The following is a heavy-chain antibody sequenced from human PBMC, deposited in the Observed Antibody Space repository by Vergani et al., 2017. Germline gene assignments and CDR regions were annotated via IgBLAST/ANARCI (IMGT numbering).Heavy chain of an antibody. J-gene: IGHJ3*02. CDR3: AREGDYYDSSEGAFDI. CDR2: IIPIFGTA. D-gene: IGHD3-22*01. V-gene: IGHV1-69*01. CDR1: GGTFSSYA. Sequence: QVQLVQSGAEVKKPGSSVKVSCKASGGTFSSYAISWVRQAPGQGLEWMGGIIPIFGTANYAQKFQGRVTITADESTSTAYMELSSLRSEATAVYYCAREGDYYDSSEGAFDIWGQGTMVTVSS.